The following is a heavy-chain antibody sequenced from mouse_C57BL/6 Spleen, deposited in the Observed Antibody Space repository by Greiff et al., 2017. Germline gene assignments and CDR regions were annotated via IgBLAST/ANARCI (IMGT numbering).Heavy chain of an antibody. D-gene: IGHD2-4*01. Sequence: EVQLQQSGPELVKPGASVKISCKASGYSFTGYYMNWVKQSPEKSLEWIGEINPSTGGTTYNQKFKAKATLTVDKSSSTAYMQLKSMTSEDSAVYYCARVDDYAWYFDVWGTGTTVTVSS. CDR1: GYSFTGYY. J-gene: IGHJ1*03. CDR2: INPSTGGT. V-gene: IGHV1-42*01. CDR3: ARVDDYAWYFDV.